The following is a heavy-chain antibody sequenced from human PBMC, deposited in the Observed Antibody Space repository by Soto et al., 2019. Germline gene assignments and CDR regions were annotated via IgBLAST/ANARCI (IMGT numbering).Heavy chain of an antibody. CDR3: AKDAVKYFYGSGSYATTFYYGMDV. CDR2: ISGSGGRT. Sequence: PGGSLRLSCAASGFTFSSYAMTWVRQAPGKVLEWVSAISGSGGRTYYADSVKGRFTISRDNSKNTLYLQMNSLRAEDTAVYYCAKDAVKYFYGSGSYATTFYYGMDVWGQGTTVTVSS. CDR1: GFTFSSYA. J-gene: IGHJ6*02. D-gene: IGHD3-10*01. V-gene: IGHV3-23*01.